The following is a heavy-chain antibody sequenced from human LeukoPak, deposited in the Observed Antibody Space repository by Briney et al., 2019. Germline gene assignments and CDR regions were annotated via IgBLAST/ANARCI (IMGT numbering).Heavy chain of an antibody. J-gene: IGHJ4*02. CDR1: GFTFSTYW. V-gene: IGHV3-7*01. D-gene: IGHD5-18*01. CDR2: IKQDGSDK. Sequence: PGGSLGLSCAASGFTFSTYWMDWVRQAPGKGLEWVANIKQDGSDKHYVDSVKGRFTISRDNAKNSLYLQMNSLRAEDTAVYYCARGPGYMSPFDYCGQGALITVSS. CDR3: ARGPGYMSPFDY.